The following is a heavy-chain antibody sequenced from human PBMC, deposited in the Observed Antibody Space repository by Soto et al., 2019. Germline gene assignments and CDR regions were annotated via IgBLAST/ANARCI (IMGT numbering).Heavy chain of an antibody. Sequence: QVQLVQSGAEVKKPGASVKVSCKASGYTFTSYGISWARQAPGQGLEWMGGISADNGTTNYAQKLQGADTTTSGTSTSTADMELRSHRSDDTAVYESARVESTGDVWGQWTTVTVSS. D-gene: IGHD1-1*01. CDR3: ARVESTGDV. CDR1: GYTFTSYG. J-gene: IGHJ6*02. CDR2: ISADNGTT. V-gene: IGHV1-18*01.